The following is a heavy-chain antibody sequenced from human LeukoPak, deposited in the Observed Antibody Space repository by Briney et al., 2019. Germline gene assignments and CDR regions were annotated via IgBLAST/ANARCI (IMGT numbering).Heavy chain of an antibody. V-gene: IGHV1-69*05. J-gene: IGHJ4*02. CDR3: ARYRTGYHYFDY. CDR1: GGTFSSYA. D-gene: IGHD7-27*01. Sequence: SVKVSCKASGGTFSSYAISWVRQAPGQGLEWMGGIIPIFGTANYAQKFQGRVTITTDESTSTAYMELSSLRSEDTAVYYCARYRTGYHYFDYWGQGTLVTVSS. CDR2: IIPIFGTA.